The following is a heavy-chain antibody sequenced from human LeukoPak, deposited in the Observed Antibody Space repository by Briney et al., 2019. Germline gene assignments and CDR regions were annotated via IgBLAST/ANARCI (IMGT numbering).Heavy chain of an antibody. CDR1: GVSITKYL. V-gene: IGHV4-59*08. CDR3: AACDYYDSSGYFAALRV. J-gene: IGHJ4*02. CDR2: IYYSGST. Sequence: SETLSLTCDVSGVSITKYLWNWIRQPPVKGLEWIGYIYYSGSTYYNPSLKSRVTISVDTSKNQFSLKLSSVTAADTAVYYCAACDYYDSSGYFAALRVWGQGTLVTVSS. D-gene: IGHD3-22*01.